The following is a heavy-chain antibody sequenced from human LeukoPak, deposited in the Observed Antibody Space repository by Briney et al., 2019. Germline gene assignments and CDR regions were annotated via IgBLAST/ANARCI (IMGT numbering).Heavy chain of an antibody. CDR1: GGSFSGYY. D-gene: IGHD5-12*01. J-gene: IGHJ4*02. CDR3: ARVRYSGYVDY. Sequence: SETLSHTCAVYGGSFSGYYWSWLRQRPGKGMEWIGEINHSGSTNYNPSLKSRVTISVDTSKTQFSLKLSSVTAADTAVYYCARVRYSGYVDYWGQGTLVTVSS. V-gene: IGHV4-34*01. CDR2: INHSGST.